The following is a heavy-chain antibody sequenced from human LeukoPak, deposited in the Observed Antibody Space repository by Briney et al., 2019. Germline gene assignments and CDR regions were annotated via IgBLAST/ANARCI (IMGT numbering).Heavy chain of an antibody. Sequence: GGSLGLSCAASGFTFSSYSMNWVRQAPGKGLEWVSYISSSGSTIYYADSVKGRFTTSRDNAKNSLYLQMNSLRAEDTAVYYCAELGITMIGGVWGKGTTVTISS. J-gene: IGHJ6*04. CDR2: ISSSGSTI. V-gene: IGHV3-48*04. CDR3: AELGITMIGGV. CDR1: GFTFSSYS. D-gene: IGHD3-10*02.